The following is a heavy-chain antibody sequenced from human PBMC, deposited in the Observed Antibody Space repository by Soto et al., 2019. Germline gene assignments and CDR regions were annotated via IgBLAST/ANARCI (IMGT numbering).Heavy chain of an antibody. CDR2: ISGSGGST. CDR3: AKCSHLSRYYFDY. CDR1: GFTFSSYA. D-gene: IGHD1-20*01. J-gene: IGHJ4*02. V-gene: IGHV3-23*01. Sequence: SGGSLRLSCAASGFTFSSYAMSWVRQAPGKGLEWVSAISGSGGSTYYADSVKGRFTISRDNSKNTLYLQMNSLRAEDTAVYYCAKCSHLSRYYFDYWSQGTLVTVSS.